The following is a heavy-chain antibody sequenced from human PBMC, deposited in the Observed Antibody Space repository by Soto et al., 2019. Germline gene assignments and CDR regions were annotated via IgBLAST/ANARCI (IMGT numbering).Heavy chain of an antibody. Sequence: QVQLVQSGAEVMQPGASVKVSCKASGYTFTSYYIQWVRQAPGQGLEWMGIINPSGGSTNYAQKFQGRVTMPRDTPTSTVYMELGSLRSEDTALYYCSRGYPPRDQLGNLPGAFWGQGTLVTVSS. CDR1: GYTFTSYY. J-gene: IGHJ4*02. V-gene: IGHV1-46*03. CDR2: INPSGGST. CDR3: SRGYPPRDQLGNLPGAF. D-gene: IGHD1-1*01.